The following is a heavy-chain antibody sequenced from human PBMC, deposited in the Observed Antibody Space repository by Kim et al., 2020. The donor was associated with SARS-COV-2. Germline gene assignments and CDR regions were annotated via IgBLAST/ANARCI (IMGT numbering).Heavy chain of an antibody. Sequence: VSPHYADSVTGRFTIAGDNSKNTLYLQMNRLRGEDTAIYYCARGFSTSSAWGQGTLVTVSS. CDR3: ARGFSTSSA. V-gene: IGHV3-23*01. D-gene: IGHD6-6*01. CDR2: VSP. J-gene: IGHJ4*02.